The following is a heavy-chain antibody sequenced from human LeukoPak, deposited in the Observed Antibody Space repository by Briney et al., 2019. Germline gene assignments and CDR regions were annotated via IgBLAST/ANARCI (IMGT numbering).Heavy chain of an antibody. CDR1: GFTFSSYA. V-gene: IGHV3-30-3*01. Sequence: GRSLRLSCAASGFTFSSYAMNWVRQGPGKGLEWVAFISYDGSNKYYADSVKGRFTISRDNSKNTLYLQMNSLRAEDTAVYYCASQGGLLWFGELSGGMDVWGQGTTVTVSS. D-gene: IGHD3-10*01. CDR3: ASQGGLLWFGELSGGMDV. J-gene: IGHJ6*02. CDR2: ISYDGSNK.